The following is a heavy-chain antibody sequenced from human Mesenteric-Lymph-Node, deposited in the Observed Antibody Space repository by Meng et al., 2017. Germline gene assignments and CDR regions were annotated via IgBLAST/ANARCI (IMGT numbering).Heavy chain of an antibody. J-gene: IGHJ3*02. CDR1: GFTFSTYT. Sequence: GGSLRLSCAASGFTFSTYTMNWVRQAPGKGLEWVSSISSGDNYRYYADSVKGRVTISRDHPKNSLYLQMNSLRAEDTAVYYCAKMRYFGTQDAFDIWGQGTMVTVSS. D-gene: IGHD3-9*01. CDR3: AKMRYFGTQDAFDI. V-gene: IGHV3-21*01. CDR2: ISSGDNYR.